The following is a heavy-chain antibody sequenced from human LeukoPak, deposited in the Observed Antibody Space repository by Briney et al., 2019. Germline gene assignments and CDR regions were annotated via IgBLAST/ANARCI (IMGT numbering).Heavy chain of an antibody. V-gene: IGHV1-8*01. CDR3: AKYPCSGGSCAHSVYYGMDV. CDR1: GYTFTSYD. CDR2: MNPNSGNT. Sequence: AASVKVSCKASGYTFTSYDINWVRQATGQGLEWMGWMNPNSGNTGYARKFQGRVTMTRNTSISTAYMELSSLRSEDTAVYYCAKYPCSGGSCAHSVYYGMDVWGQGTTVTVSS. J-gene: IGHJ6*02. D-gene: IGHD2-15*01.